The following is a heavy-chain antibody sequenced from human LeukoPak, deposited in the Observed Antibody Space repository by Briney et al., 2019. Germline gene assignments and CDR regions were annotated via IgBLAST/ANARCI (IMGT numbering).Heavy chain of an antibody. Sequence: SVKVSCKASGGTFSSYAISWVRQAPGQGLEWMGRIIPILGIANYAQKFQGRVTITADKSTSTAYMELSSLRSEDTAVYYCARDPDETGDGNYWGQGTLVTVSS. CDR3: ARDPDETGDGNY. D-gene: IGHD7-27*01. J-gene: IGHJ4*02. V-gene: IGHV1-69*04. CDR2: IIPILGIA. CDR1: GGTFSSYA.